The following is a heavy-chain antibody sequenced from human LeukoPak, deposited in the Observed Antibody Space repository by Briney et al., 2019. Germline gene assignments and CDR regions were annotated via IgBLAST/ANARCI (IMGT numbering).Heavy chain of an antibody. V-gene: IGHV1-2*02. CDR2: INPNSGGT. J-gene: IGHJ4*02. Sequence: ASVKVSCTASGYTFTGYYMHWVRQAPGQGLEWMGWINPNSGGTNYAQKFQGRVTMTRDTSISTAYMELSRLRSDDTAVYYCARGGGSSSSTFDYWGQGTLVTVSS. CDR3: ARGGGSSSSTFDY. CDR1: GYTFTGYY. D-gene: IGHD6-6*01.